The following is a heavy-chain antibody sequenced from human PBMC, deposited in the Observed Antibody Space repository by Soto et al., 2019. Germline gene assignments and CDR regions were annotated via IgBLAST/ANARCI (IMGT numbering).Heavy chain of an antibody. CDR2: ISYSGST. CDR3: ARALLSVSGRPGGIDY. Sequence: QLQLQESGPGLVKPSETLSLTCTVSGDSISSSNYYWGWIRQPPGKGLEWIGSISYSGSTYYNPSLKSRVTMSVDTSNNQFSLQLSSVTAADTAVYYCARALLSVSGRPGGIDYWGQGTLVTVSS. V-gene: IGHV4-39*01. J-gene: IGHJ4*02. D-gene: IGHD5-12*01. CDR1: GDSISSSNYY.